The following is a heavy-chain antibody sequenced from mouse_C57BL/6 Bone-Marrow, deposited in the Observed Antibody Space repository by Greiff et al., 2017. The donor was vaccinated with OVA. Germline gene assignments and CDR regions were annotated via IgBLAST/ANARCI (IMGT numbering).Heavy chain of an antibody. CDR1: GYTFTDYY. J-gene: IGHJ3*01. CDR3: ARGAPYPLFAY. V-gene: IGHV1-19*01. Sequence: LQQSGPVLVKPGASVKMSCKASGYTFTDYYMNWVKQSHGKSLEWIGVINPYNGGTSYNQKFKGKATLTVDKSSSTAYMELNSLTSEDSAVYYCARGAPYPLFAYWGQGTLVTVSA. CDR2: INPYNGGT.